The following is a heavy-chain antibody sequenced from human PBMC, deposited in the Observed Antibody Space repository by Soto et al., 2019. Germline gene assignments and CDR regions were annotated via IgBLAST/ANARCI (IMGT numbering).Heavy chain of an antibody. D-gene: IGHD3-3*01. J-gene: IGHJ6*04. Sequence: GESLKISCKGSGYSFTSYWIGWVRQMPGKGLEWMGIIYPGDSDTRYSPSFQGQVTISADKSISTAYLQWSSLKASDTAMYYCARWYYDFWSGYPYGMDVWGKGTTVTVSS. CDR3: ARWYYDFWSGYPYGMDV. CDR2: IYPGDSDT. V-gene: IGHV5-51*01. CDR1: GYSFTSYW.